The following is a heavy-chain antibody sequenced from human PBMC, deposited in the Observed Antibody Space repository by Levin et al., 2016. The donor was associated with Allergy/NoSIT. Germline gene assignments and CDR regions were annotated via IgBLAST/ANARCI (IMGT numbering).Heavy chain of an antibody. V-gene: IGHV3-21*01. D-gene: IGHD1-26*01. CDR2: ISSSSSYI. J-gene: IGHJ4*02. CDR3: ARAAGSYYGGADY. Sequence: VRQMPGKGAGWASSISSSSSYIYYADSVKGRFTISRDNAKNSLYLQMNSLRAEDTAVYYCARAAGSYYGGADYWGQGTLVTVSS.